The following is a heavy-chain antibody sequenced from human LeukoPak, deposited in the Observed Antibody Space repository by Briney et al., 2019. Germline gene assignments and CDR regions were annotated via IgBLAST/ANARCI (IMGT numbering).Heavy chain of an antibody. CDR1: GFTFSSYA. V-gene: IGHV3-23*01. Sequence: GGSLRLSCAASGFTFSSYAMSWVRQAPGKGLEWGSTISGSGGSTYYADSVKGRFTISRDNSKNTLYLQMNSLRAEDTAVYYCAKANYDSTGYYGYWGQGTLVTVSS. CDR3: AKANYDSTGYYGY. D-gene: IGHD3-22*01. J-gene: IGHJ4*02. CDR2: ISGSGGST.